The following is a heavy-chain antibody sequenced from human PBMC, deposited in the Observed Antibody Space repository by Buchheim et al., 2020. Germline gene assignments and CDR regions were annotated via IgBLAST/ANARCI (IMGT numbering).Heavy chain of an antibody. CDR2: ISYDGSNK. J-gene: IGHJ6*02. CDR3: ARDLNDFWSGPYYYYGMDV. Sequence: QVQLVESGGGVVQPGRSLRLSCAASGFTFSSYAMHWVRQAPGKGLEWVAVISYDGSNKYYADSVKGRFTISRDNSKNKLYLQMNSLRAEDTAVYYCARDLNDFWSGPYYYYGMDVWGQGTT. CDR1: GFTFSSYA. D-gene: IGHD3-3*01. V-gene: IGHV3-30-3*01.